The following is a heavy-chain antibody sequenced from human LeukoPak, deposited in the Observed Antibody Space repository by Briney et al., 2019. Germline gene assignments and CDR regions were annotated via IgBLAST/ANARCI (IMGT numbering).Heavy chain of an antibody. Sequence: GESLKISCKGSGYTFTGYYMHWVRQAPGQGLEWMGWINPNSGGTNYAQKFQGRVTMTRDTSISTAYMELSRLRSDDTAVYYCARDEATYCSSTSCSRNWFDPWGQGTLVTVSS. CDR1: GYTFTGYY. J-gene: IGHJ5*02. V-gene: IGHV1-2*02. D-gene: IGHD2-2*01. CDR2: INPNSGGT. CDR3: ARDEATYCSSTSCSRNWFDP.